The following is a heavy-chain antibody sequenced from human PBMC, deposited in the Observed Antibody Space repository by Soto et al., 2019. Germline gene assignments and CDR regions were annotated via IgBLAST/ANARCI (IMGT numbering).Heavy chain of an antibody. J-gene: IGHJ4*02. CDR2: IYYSGST. Sequence: SETLPLTCTVSGGSISSGGYYWSWIRQHPGKGLEWIGYIYYSGSTYYNPSLKSRVTISVDTSKNQFSLKLSSVTAADTAVYYCATLTYYYDSSGYYPIFDYWGQGTLVTVSS. V-gene: IGHV4-31*03. D-gene: IGHD3-22*01. CDR1: GGSISSGGYY. CDR3: ATLTYYYDSSGYYPIFDY.